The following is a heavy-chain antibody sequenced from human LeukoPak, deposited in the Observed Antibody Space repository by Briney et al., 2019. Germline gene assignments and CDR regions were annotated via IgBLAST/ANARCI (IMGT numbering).Heavy chain of an antibody. CDR3: AKDPNCDYSGTFDI. CDR1: EFNFNKFG. CDR2: ISGNGGST. D-gene: IGHD4-11*01. V-gene: IGHV3-23*01. J-gene: IGHJ3*02. Sequence: GGSLRLSCATSEFNFNKFGMTWVRQAPGKGLEWVSCISGNGGSTQYADSVQGRFAISRDNSKNTLYLQMNSLRAEDTAVYYCAKDPNCDYSGTFDIWGQGTMVTVSS.